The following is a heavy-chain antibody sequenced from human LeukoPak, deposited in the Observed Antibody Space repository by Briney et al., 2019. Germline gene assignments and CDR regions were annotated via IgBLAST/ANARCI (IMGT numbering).Heavy chain of an antibody. CDR1: GGTFSSYA. CDR3: ARGRDIVVVPAATVSYYYYMDV. J-gene: IGHJ6*03. Sequence: ASVKVSCKASGGTFSSYAISWVRQAPGQGLEWLGGIIPIFCTANYAQKFQGRVTITTDESTSTAYMELSSLRSEDTAVYYCARGRDIVVVPAATVSYYYYMDVWGKGTTVTVSS. V-gene: IGHV1-69*05. D-gene: IGHD2-2*01. CDR2: IIPIFCTA.